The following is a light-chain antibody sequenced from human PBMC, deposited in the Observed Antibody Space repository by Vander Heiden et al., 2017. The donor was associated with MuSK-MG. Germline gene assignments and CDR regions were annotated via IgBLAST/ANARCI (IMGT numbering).Light chain of an antibody. CDR2: DVN. Sequence: QSALTQPAFVSGSPGQSITITCTGTSSDVGGFNFVSWYQHHPGKVPKLLIFDVNERPSGVSNRFSGSKSGHTATLTISGLQAEDEADYYCSSYTNSSAVVFGGGTKLTVL. V-gene: IGLV2-14*03. CDR1: SSDVGGFNF. J-gene: IGLJ2*01. CDR3: SSYTNSSAVV.